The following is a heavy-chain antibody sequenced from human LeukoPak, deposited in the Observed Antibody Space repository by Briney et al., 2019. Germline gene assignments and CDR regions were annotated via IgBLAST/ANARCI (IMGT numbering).Heavy chain of an antibody. Sequence: SQTLSLTCAISGDSVSSNSAAWNWIRQSPSRGLEWLGRTYCRSKWYNDYAVSVKSRITINPDTSKNQFSLQLNSVTPEDTAVYYCARASSGYSSSWYKGGNYYYMDVWGKGTTVTVSS. CDR3: ARASSGYSSSWYKGGNYYYMDV. V-gene: IGHV6-1*01. CDR1: GDSVSSNSAA. CDR2: TYCRSKWYN. J-gene: IGHJ6*03. D-gene: IGHD6-13*01.